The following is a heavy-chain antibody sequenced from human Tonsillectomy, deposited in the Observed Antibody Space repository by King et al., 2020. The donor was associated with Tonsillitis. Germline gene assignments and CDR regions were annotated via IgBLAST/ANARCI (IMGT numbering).Heavy chain of an antibody. Sequence: VQLVESGGGVVQPGRSLRLSCAASGFTFSSYGMHWVRQAPGKGLEWVAVIWYDGSNKYYADSVKGRFTISRENSKNTLYLQMNSLRAEDTAVYYCARDGGEEMAYWGQGTLVTVSS. J-gene: IGHJ4*02. CDR1: GFTFSSYG. D-gene: IGHD5-24*01. CDR2: IWYDGSNK. V-gene: IGHV3-33*01. CDR3: ARDGGEEMAY.